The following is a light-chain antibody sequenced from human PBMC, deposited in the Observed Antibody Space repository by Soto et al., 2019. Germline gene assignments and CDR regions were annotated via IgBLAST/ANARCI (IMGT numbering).Light chain of an antibody. V-gene: IGKV2-28*01. Sequence: EIAISQHPLSLPVTPGEPASISCTSSQSLLHSNGNNYLDWFLQKPGQSPQLLIYRGSIRASGVPDRFSGSGSGTDFTLRITRVEAEDVGVYYCMRGLQSIFGQGTRLEIK. CDR2: RGS. J-gene: IGKJ5*01. CDR3: MRGLQSI. CDR1: QSLLHSNGNNY.